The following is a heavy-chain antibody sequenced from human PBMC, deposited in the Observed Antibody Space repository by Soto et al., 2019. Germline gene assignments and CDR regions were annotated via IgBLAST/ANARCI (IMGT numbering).Heavy chain of an antibody. CDR1: VYTLTSYA. V-gene: IGHV1-3*01. J-gene: IGHJ3*02. Sequence: ASVTVSCKASVYTLTSYAIHWVRQAPGQRLEWMGWINAGNGNTKYSQKFQGRVTITRDTSASTAYMELSSLRSEDTAVYYCARGGIFDSSGYYYFSAFDIWGQGTMVTVSS. CDR2: INAGNGNT. D-gene: IGHD3-22*01. CDR3: ARGGIFDSSGYYYFSAFDI.